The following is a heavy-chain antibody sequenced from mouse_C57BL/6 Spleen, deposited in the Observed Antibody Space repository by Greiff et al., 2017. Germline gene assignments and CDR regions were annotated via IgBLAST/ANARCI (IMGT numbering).Heavy chain of an antibody. CDR1: GYTFTSYW. D-gene: IGHD3-3*01. J-gene: IGHJ3*01. CDR3: AGTGVEGTWFAY. CDR2: IDPSDSYT. Sequence: VQLQQPGAELVMPGASVKLSCKASGYTFTSYWMHWVKQRPGQGLEWIGEIDPSDSYTNYNQKFKGKSTLTVDKSSSTAYMQRSSLTSEDSAVYYCAGTGVEGTWFAYWGQGTLVTVSA. V-gene: IGHV1-69*01.